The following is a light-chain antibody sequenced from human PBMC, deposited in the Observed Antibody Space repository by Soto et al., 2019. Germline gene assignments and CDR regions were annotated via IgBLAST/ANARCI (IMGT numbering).Light chain of an antibody. CDR3: HQFGDSPRT. J-gene: IGKJ1*01. Sequence: EIVLTQSPGTLSLSPGDRATLSCRASQSLSVSYLAWYQQRPGQAPRLLIYGTSTRATGIPDRFSGSGSGRDFTLAISRLEPEDFAVYYCHQFGDSPRTFGQGTKVDIK. CDR1: QSLSVSY. CDR2: GTS. V-gene: IGKV3-20*01.